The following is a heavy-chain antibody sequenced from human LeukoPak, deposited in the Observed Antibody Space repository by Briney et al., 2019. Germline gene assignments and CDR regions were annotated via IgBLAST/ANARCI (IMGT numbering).Heavy chain of an antibody. J-gene: IGHJ4*02. CDR1: GYSFTSYG. Sequence: GASVKVSFKASGYSFTSYGINWVREAPGRGLEWVGYISAYDGETRYAQKFQGRVTLTTDTSTGTVYMEMRRLRSDDTAVYYCARGGKNYFDFWGQGTLVTVSS. CDR3: ARGGKNYFDF. D-gene: IGHD1-26*01. V-gene: IGHV1-18*01. CDR2: ISAYDGET.